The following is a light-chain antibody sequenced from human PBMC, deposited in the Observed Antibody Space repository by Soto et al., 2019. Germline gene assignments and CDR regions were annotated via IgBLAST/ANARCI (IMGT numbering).Light chain of an antibody. J-gene: IGLJ3*02. Sequence: QSVLTQPPSVSGAPGQRVTISCTGSSSNIGAGYDVHWYQQLPGTAPKLLIYGNTVRPSGVPDRFSGSKSGTSASLAITGLQAEDESDDYCQAYDSSLGAWVFGGGTKLTVL. CDR3: QAYDSSLGAWV. V-gene: IGLV1-40*01. CDR1: SSNIGAGYD. CDR2: GNT.